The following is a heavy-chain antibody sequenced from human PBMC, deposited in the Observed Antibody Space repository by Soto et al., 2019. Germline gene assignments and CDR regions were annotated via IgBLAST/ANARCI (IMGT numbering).Heavy chain of an antibody. CDR3: AKDRKSGSGWYWDY. D-gene: IGHD6-19*01. Sequence: EVQLLESGGGLVQPGGSLRLSCAASGFTFSSFAMSWVRQAPGKGREWVSGISGSGGSTYYADSVEGRFTISRDNSKNTLYLQMNSLRGEDTAVYYCAKDRKSGSGWYWDYWGQGTLVTVSS. V-gene: IGHV3-23*01. CDR1: GFTFSSFA. J-gene: IGHJ4*02. CDR2: ISGSGGST.